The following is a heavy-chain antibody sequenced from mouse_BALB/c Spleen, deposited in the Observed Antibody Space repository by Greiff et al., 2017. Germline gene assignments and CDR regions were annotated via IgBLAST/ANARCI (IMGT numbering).Heavy chain of an antibody. V-gene: IGHV5-6-3*01. J-gene: IGHJ3*01. CDR1: GFTFSSYG. D-gene: IGHD4-1*01. Sequence: EVQGVESGGGLVQPGGSLKLSCAASGFTFSSYGMSWVRQTPDKRLELVATINSNGGSTYYPDSVKGRFTISRDNAKNTLYLQMSSLKSEDTAMYYCARDWDAWFAYWGQGTLVTVSA. CDR3: ARDWDAWFAY. CDR2: INSNGGST.